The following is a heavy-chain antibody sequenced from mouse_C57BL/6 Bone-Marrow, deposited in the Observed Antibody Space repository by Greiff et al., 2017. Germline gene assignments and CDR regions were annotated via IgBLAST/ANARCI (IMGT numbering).Heavy chain of an antibody. CDR3: ARPYYGNYWYFDV. Sequence: QVQLQQSGAELVKPGASVTMSCKASGYTFTGYWITWVKQRPGQGLEWIGDIYPGSGSTNYNEKFNSKATLNVDTSSSTAYMQLSSLTSEDSAVYYCARPYYGNYWYFDVWGTGTTVTVSS. V-gene: IGHV1-55*01. D-gene: IGHD2-10*01. CDR1: GYTFTGYW. CDR2: IYPGSGST. J-gene: IGHJ1*03.